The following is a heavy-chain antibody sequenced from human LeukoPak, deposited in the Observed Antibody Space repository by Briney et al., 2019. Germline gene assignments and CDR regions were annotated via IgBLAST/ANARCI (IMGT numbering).Heavy chain of an antibody. CDR1: GFPFSCYI. D-gene: IGHD3-16*01. Sequence: GGSLRLSCAASGFPFSCYIMNWVRRAPGKGLEWVSYISSSSSTIHYADSVKGRFTISRDNAKNSLYLQMNSLRAEDTAVYYCAKDGVVGHAAYYYYMDVWGKGTTVTVSS. J-gene: IGHJ6*03. CDR3: AKDGVVGHAAYYYYMDV. CDR2: ISSSSSTI. V-gene: IGHV3-48*04.